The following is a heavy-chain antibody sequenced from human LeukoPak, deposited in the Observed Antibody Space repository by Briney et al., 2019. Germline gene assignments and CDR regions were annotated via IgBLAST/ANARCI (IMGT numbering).Heavy chain of an antibody. V-gene: IGHV4-4*07. Sequence: SETLSLTCTVSGGSISSYYWSWIRQPAGKGLEWIGRIYTSGSTNYNPSLKSRVTMSVDTSKNQFSLKLSSVTAADTAVYYCARDWLNYYDSSGYVDGMDVWGRGTTVTVSS. CDR2: IYTSGST. CDR3: ARDWLNYYDSSGYVDGMDV. D-gene: IGHD3-22*01. CDR1: GGSISSYY. J-gene: IGHJ6*02.